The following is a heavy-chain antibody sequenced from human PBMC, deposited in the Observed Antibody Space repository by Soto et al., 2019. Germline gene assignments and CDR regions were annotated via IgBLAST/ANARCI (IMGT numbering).Heavy chain of an antibody. D-gene: IGHD3-10*01. V-gene: IGHV4-59*01. CDR1: GGSISSYY. CDR3: ARYGSGSSVWFXP. Sequence: PSETLSLTCTVSGGSISSYYWSWIRQPPGKGLEWIGYIYYSGSTNYNPSLKSRVTISVDTSKNQFSLKLSSVTAADTAVYYCARYGSGSSVWFXPWGQGTLVTVSS. J-gene: IGHJ5*02. CDR2: IYYSGST.